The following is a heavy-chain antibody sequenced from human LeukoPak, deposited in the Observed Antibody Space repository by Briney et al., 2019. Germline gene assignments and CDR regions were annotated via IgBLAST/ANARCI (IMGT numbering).Heavy chain of an antibody. V-gene: IGHV3-48*01. J-gene: IGHJ4*02. CDR2: ITFSSSII. CDR3: ARDRLHYGEYEKTFDY. Sequence: PGGSLRLSCAASGFTFRSYSMNWVRQAPGKGLEWVSYITFSSSIIYYADSVKGRFTISRDNAKNSLYLQMNSLRAEDTAVYYCARDRLHYGEYEKTFDYWGQGTLVSVSS. D-gene: IGHD4-17*01. CDR1: GFTFRSYS.